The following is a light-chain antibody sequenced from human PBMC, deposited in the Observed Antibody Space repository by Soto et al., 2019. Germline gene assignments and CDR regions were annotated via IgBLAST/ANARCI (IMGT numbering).Light chain of an antibody. Sequence: QSALTQPASVSGSPGQSISISCTGTGNDVGGYTLVSWYQQHPDKVPKLVIFDVNRRPSGVSDRFSGSKSVNAASLTISGLQAEDEADYYCCSYTATTTYVFGTGTKLTVL. V-gene: IGLV2-14*03. CDR1: GNDVGGYTL. CDR2: DVN. J-gene: IGLJ1*01. CDR3: CSYTATTTYV.